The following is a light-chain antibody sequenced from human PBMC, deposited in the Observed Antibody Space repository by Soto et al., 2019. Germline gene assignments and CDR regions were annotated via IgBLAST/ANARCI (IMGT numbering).Light chain of an antibody. V-gene: IGKV1-5*03. CDR3: QQYTIYKWM. CDR2: KAS. CDR1: QSISSW. J-gene: IGKJ1*01. Sequence: DIQMTQSPSTLSASVGDRVTLTCRASQSISSWLAWFQQKPGKAPKLLIYKASSLESGVPSRFSGSGSGTDFTLTISSLQPDDFATYYCQQYTIYKWMFGQGPKVDIK.